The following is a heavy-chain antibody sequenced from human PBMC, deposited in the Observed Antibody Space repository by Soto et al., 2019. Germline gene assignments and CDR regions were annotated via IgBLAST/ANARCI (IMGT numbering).Heavy chain of an antibody. CDR3: AKVFSPEGGNYFDY. J-gene: IGHJ4*02. Sequence: GGSLRLSCAASGFTFDDYAMHWVRQAPGKGLEWVSGISWNSGSIAYADSVKGRFTISRDNAKNCLYLQMNSLRGEDTAVYYCAKVFSPEGGNYFDYWGQGTLVTVSS. CDR1: GFTFDDYA. CDR2: ISWNSGSI. V-gene: IGHV3-9*01.